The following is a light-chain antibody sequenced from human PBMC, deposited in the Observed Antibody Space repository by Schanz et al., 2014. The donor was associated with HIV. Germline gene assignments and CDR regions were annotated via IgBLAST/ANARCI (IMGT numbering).Light chain of an antibody. V-gene: IGKV3-20*01. J-gene: IGKJ4*01. CDR1: QSVSAN. Sequence: EVILTQSPATLSLSPGERATLSCRASQSVSANLAWYQQKPGQAPRLLIYGASSRAIGIPDRFSGSESGTDFTLTISRLEPEDFAVYFCQYFGNSGGTFGGGTKVEIK. CDR2: GAS. CDR3: QYFGNSGGT.